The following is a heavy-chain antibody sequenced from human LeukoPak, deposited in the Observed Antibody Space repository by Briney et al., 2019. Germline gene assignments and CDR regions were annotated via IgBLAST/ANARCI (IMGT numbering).Heavy chain of an antibody. Sequence: PSETLSLTCTVSGGSISSGGYYWSWIRQPPGKGLEWIGYIYHSGSTYYNPSLKSRVTISVDTSKNQFSLKLSSVTAADTAVYYCARQGCTNGVCYVADYWGQGTLVTVSS. J-gene: IGHJ4*02. CDR3: ARQGCTNGVCYVADY. D-gene: IGHD2-8*01. CDR1: GGSISSGGYY. V-gene: IGHV4-30-2*03. CDR2: IYHSGST.